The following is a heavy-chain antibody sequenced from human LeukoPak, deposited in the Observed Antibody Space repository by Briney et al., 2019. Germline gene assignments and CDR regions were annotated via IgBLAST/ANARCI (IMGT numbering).Heavy chain of an antibody. V-gene: IGHV3-23*01. CDR2: ISDTGGRT. J-gene: IGHJ4*02. D-gene: IGHD3-22*01. Sequence: GGSLRLSRAVSGITLSNYGMTWVRQAPGKGLEWVAGISDTGGRTNYADSVKGRFTIPRDNPKNTLYLQMNSLRAKDTAVYFCAKRGVVIRVILVGFHKEAYYFDSWGQGALVTVSS. CDR1: GITLSNYG. CDR3: AKRGVVIRVILVGFHKEAYYFDS.